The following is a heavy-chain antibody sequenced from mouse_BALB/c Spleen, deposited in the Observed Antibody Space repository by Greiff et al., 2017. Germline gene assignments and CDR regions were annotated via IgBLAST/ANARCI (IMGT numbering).Heavy chain of an antibody. Sequence: EVQRVESGGGLVKPGGSLKLSCAASGFTFSSYAMSWVRQSPEKRLEWVAEISSGGSYTYYPDTVTGRFTISRDNAKNTLYLEMSSLRSEDTAMYYCAREGLRRGFAYWGQGTLVTVSA. V-gene: IGHV5-9-4*01. CDR3: AREGLRRGFAY. CDR2: ISSGGSYT. D-gene: IGHD2-4*01. J-gene: IGHJ3*01. CDR1: GFTFSSYA.